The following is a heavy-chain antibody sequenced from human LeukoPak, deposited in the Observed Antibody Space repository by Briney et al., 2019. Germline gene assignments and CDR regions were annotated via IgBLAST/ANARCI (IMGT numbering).Heavy chain of an antibody. J-gene: IGHJ5*02. V-gene: IGHV3-21*05. Sequence: GGSLRLSCVASGYPFSSYSMNWIRQAPGKGLEWVSYISVSGGVRSYADTVKGRFTISRDNAKNTLYLQMNGLRDEDTAVYYCARDPRNKGLDPWGQGTLVTVSS. CDR2: ISVSGGVR. CDR3: ARDPRNKGLDP. D-gene: IGHD1/OR15-1a*01. CDR1: GYPFSSYS.